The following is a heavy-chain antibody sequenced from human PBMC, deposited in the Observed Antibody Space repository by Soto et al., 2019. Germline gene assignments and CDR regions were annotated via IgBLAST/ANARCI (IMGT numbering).Heavy chain of an antibody. CDR2: TFYNGIT. CDR3: ARLVTRTQYYFDF. CDR1: GGSISSISHS. V-gene: IGHV4-39*02. Sequence: WETLSLTCTVSGGSISSISHSWGWIRQSPGQGLEWIGNTFYNGITYYNPSLKSRVTISADTSKNHFSLKLRSVTVADTAVYSCARLVTRTQYYFDFWGQGSLVTVS. J-gene: IGHJ4*02. D-gene: IGHD3-10*01.